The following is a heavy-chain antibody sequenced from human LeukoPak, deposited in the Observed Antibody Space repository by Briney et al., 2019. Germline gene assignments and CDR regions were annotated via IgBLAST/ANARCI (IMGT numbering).Heavy chain of an antibody. Sequence: GGSLRLSCAASGFTFSDIAMHWVRQAPGKGLEWVAIISKDGSDIHYADSVKGRFIITRDNSKNTVFLHMSGLRGEDTAVYYCTRNKYGDHYFGYWGQGTLVTVSA. CDR2: ISKDGSDI. D-gene: IGHD4-17*01. J-gene: IGHJ4*02. V-gene: IGHV3-30*04. CDR3: TRNKYGDHYFGY. CDR1: GFTFSDIA.